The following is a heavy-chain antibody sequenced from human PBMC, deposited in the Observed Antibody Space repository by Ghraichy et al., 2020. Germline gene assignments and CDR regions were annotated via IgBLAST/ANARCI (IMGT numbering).Heavy chain of an antibody. CDR3: ATEYGDYVDREYFQE. CDR2: IRRDGIEK. J-gene: IGHJ1*01. V-gene: IGHV3-7*04. CDR1: GFNFSTSW. D-gene: IGHD4-17*01. Sequence: SCVTSGFNFSTSWMSWLRQTPGKGLEWVANIRRDGIEKNYGDSVKGRFAISRDNAKNSLFLEMDSLRVEDTAVYYCATEYGDYVDREYFQEWGQGTLVTVSS.